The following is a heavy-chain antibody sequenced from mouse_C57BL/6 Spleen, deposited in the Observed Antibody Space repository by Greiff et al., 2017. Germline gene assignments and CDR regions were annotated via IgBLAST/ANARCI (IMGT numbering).Heavy chain of an antibody. J-gene: IGHJ2*01. V-gene: IGHV1-42*01. CDR2: INPSTGGT. D-gene: IGHD3-2*02. Sequence: EVQLQQSGPELVKPGASVKISCKASGYSFTGYYMNWVKQSPEKSLEWIGEINPSTGGTTYNQKFKAKATLTVDKSSSTAYMQLKSLTSEDSAVYYCAREGTAQAPWYFDYWGQGTTLTVSS. CDR1: GYSFTGYY. CDR3: AREGTAQAPWYFDY.